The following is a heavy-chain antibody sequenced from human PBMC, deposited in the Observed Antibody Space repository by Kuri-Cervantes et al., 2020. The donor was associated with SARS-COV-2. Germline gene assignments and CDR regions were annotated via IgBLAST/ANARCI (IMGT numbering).Heavy chain of an antibody. CDR3: ARGTKVATSEYYHYMDV. J-gene: IGHJ6*03. V-gene: IGHV4-30-4*08. CDR1: GGSISSGDYY. CDR2: IYYSGST. D-gene: IGHD5-12*01. Sequence: SCTVSGGSISSGDYYWSWIRQPPGKGLEWIGYIYYSGSTYYNPSLKGRVTMSMDTSKSQISLTLTSVTAADTAVYYCARGTKVATSEYYHYMDVWGKGTTVTVSS.